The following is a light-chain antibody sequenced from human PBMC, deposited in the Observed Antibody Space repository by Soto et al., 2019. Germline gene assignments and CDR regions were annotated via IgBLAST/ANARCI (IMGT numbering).Light chain of an antibody. CDR3: QQSYSAPPYT. CDR1: QTISSY. J-gene: IGKJ2*01. V-gene: IGKV1-39*01. Sequence: DIQMTQSPSSLSASVGDRVTITCRASQTISSYLNWYQQIPGKAPKLLIYAASSLLSGVPSRFSGSGSGTDFTLTISSLQPEDVAAYYCQQSYSAPPYTFGQGTKVEIK. CDR2: AAS.